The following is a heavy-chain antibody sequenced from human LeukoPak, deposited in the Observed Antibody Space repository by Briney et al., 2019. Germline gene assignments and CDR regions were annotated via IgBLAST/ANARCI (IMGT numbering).Heavy chain of an antibody. CDR3: ARWSSYYYDSSGLDY. J-gene: IGHJ4*02. CDR1: GGSISSSNW. Sequence: SGTLSLTCAVSGGSISSSNWWHWVRQPPGKGLEWIGQIYHSGSTKYKPSLKSRVTISVDKSKNQFSLKLSSVTAADTAVYYCARWSSYYYDSSGLDYWGQGTLVTVSS. V-gene: IGHV4-4*02. CDR2: IYHSGST. D-gene: IGHD3-22*01.